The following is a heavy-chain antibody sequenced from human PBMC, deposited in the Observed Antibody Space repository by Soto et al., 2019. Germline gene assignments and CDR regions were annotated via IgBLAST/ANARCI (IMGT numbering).Heavy chain of an antibody. Sequence: SETLSLTCAVYGGSFSGYYWSWIRQPPGKGLEWIGEINHSGSTNYNPSLKSRLTISVDTSKNHFSLKLSSVTAADTAVYYCAGANGFYGGTWGQGFLVTVSS. CDR2: INHSGST. D-gene: IGHD2-8*01. V-gene: IGHV4-34*01. CDR1: GGSFSGYY. J-gene: IGHJ5*02. CDR3: AGANGFYGGT.